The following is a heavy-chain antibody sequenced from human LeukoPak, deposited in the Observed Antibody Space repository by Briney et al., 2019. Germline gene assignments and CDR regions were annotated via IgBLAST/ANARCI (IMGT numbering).Heavy chain of an antibody. Sequence: GASVTDSFKASGYTFTGYYMNWVGQAPGQGREGMGWINPNSGGTNYAQKFQGRVTMTRDTDISKAYMELRRQRSDDTAVYYCARDRGSSWYLNWFDPWGQGTLVTVSS. D-gene: IGHD6-13*01. CDR1: GYTFTGYY. CDR3: ARDRGSSWYLNWFDP. J-gene: IGHJ5*02. V-gene: IGHV1-2*02. CDR2: INPNSGGT.